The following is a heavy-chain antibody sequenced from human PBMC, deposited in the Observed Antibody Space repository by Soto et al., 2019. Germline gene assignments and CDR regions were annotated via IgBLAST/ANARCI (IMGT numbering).Heavy chain of an antibody. CDR3: AREGDFHGSGSYRDAFDI. D-gene: IGHD3-10*01. Sequence: PGGSLRLSCAASGFTFSSYSMNWVRQAPGKGLEWVSSISSSSSYIYYADSVKGRFTISRDNAKNSLYLQMNSLRAEDTAVYYCAREGDFHGSGSYRDAFDIWGQGTMVTVS. J-gene: IGHJ3*02. CDR2: ISSSSSYI. CDR1: GFTFSSYS. V-gene: IGHV3-21*01.